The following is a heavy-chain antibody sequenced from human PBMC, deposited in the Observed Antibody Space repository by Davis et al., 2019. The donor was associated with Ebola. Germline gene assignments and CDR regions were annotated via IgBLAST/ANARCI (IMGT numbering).Heavy chain of an antibody. D-gene: IGHD5-18*01. J-gene: IGHJ3*02. Sequence: AASVKVSCKASGYTFTSYAMHWVRQAPGQRLEWMGWINAGNGNTKYSQKLQGRVTITRDTSASTAYMELSSLRSEDTAVYYCARQLWALLDAFDIWGQGTMVTVSS. V-gene: IGHV1-3*01. CDR1: GYTFTSYA. CDR3: ARQLWALLDAFDI. CDR2: INAGNGNT.